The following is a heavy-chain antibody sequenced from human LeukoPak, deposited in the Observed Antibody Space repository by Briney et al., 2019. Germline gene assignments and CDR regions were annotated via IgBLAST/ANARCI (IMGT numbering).Heavy chain of an antibody. D-gene: IGHD3-16*01. Sequence: GGSLRLSCAASGFTFSSYEMNWVRQAPGKGLEWVSYISGSDNTIYYADSVKGRFTISRDNTKNSLYLQMNSLRAEDTAVYYCASAYGGLLDYWGQGTLITVSS. CDR1: GFTFSSYE. V-gene: IGHV3-48*03. CDR2: ISGSDNTI. J-gene: IGHJ4*02. CDR3: ASAYGGLLDY.